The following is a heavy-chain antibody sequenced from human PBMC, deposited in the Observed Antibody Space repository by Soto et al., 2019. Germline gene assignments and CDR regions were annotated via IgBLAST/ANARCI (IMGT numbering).Heavy chain of an antibody. CDR2: IWHDGSNE. Sequence: QVQLVESGGGVVQPGRSLRLSCAAAGFTFSDYGMHWVRQAPGKGLEWVALIWHDGSNEYYADAVKGRFNISRDNSKNPLSLQMNSLRAEDTAVYYCAGINYDIFTGYFSDYWGQGTLVTVSS. D-gene: IGHD3-9*01. J-gene: IGHJ4*02. CDR3: AGINYDIFTGYFSDY. V-gene: IGHV3-33*01. CDR1: GFTFSDYG.